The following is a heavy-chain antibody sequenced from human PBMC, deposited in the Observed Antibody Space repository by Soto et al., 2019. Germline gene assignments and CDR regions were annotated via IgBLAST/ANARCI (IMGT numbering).Heavy chain of an antibody. CDR1: GDTFSSYA. CDR2: IIPMFGTA. D-gene: IGHD3-22*01. Sequence: QVQLVQSGAEVKKPGSSVKVSCKASGDTFSSYAINWVRQAPGQGLEWMGGIIPMFGTANYAQKFKGRVTITAGESTSTVYMELSRLRSEDTAVYYCARVGPAHYYDSSGYYSPLDYRRQGTLVTVSS. CDR3: ARVGPAHYYDSSGYYSPLDY. V-gene: IGHV1-69*01. J-gene: IGHJ4*02.